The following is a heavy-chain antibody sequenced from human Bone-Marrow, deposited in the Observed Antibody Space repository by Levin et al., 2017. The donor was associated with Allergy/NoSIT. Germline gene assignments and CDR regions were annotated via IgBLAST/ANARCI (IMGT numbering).Heavy chain of an antibody. D-gene: IGHD2-2*01. CDR3: TTDPSPRIVVVPAAIPMDG. Sequence: GESLKISCAASGFTFSNAWMSWVRQAPGKGLEWVGRIKSKTDGGTTDYAAPVKGRFTISRDDSKNTLYLQMNSLKTEDTAVYYCTTDPSPRIVVVPAAIPMDGWGKGTTVTVSS. J-gene: IGHJ6*03. CDR2: IKSKTDGGTT. V-gene: IGHV3-15*01. CDR1: GFTFSNAW.